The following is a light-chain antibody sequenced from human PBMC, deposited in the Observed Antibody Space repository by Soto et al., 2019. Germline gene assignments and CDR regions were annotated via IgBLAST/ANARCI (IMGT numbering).Light chain of an antibody. V-gene: IGKV1-12*01. CDR3: QQSHSSPLS. CDR2: DTS. Sequence: DIQRTQSPPSVSASVGDRVTITCRASQGISSWLAWYRQKSGKAPELLIYDTSTLVSGVPPRFTGSGSGTDFALTISSLQPEDSAVYYCQQSHSSPLSFGGGTKVEIK. CDR1: QGISSW. J-gene: IGKJ4*01.